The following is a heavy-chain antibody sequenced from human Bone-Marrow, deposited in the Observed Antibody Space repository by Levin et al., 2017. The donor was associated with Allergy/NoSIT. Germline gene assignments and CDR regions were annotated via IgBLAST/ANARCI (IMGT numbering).Heavy chain of an antibody. D-gene: IGHD5-24*01. J-gene: IGHJ4*02. CDR2: IFYVGGT. Sequence: SETLSLTCTVSGGSIGSFYWSWMRQSPGKGLEWIGYIFYVGGTSYNPSLQSRVTISIDKSKKEFSLKLSSVTAADTAMYYCALLRRDETYWGQGSLVTVSS. CDR1: GGSIGSFY. V-gene: IGHV4-59*01. CDR3: ALLRRDETY.